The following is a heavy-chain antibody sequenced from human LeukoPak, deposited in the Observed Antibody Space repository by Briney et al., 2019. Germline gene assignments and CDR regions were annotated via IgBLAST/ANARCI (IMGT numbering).Heavy chain of an antibody. D-gene: IGHD6-19*01. CDR2: MNPNSGGT. J-gene: IGHJ4*02. CDR3: APRRVAADKGFDY. CDR1: GYTFTDYY. V-gene: IGHV1-2*02. Sequence: ASVNVSCKASGYTFTDYYMHWMRQAPGQGPEWMGWMNPNSGGTNYVQKFQGRVTMTRDTSITTAYMELSSLRSDDTAVYYCAPRRVAADKGFDYWGQGTLVTVSS.